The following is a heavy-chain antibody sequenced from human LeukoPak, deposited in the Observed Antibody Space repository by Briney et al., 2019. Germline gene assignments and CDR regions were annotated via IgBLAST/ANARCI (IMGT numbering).Heavy chain of an antibody. CDR2: IYHSGST. CDR3: ARDAQRYDILTGYANWFDP. J-gene: IGHJ5*02. CDR1: GGSISSSNW. V-gene: IGHV4-4*02. Sequence: PSGTLSLTCAVSGGSISSSNWWSWVRQPPGKGLEWIGEIYHSGSTNYNPSLKSRVTISVDKSKNQFSLKLSSVTAADTAVYYCARDAQRYDILTGYANWFDPWGQGTLVTVSS. D-gene: IGHD3-9*01.